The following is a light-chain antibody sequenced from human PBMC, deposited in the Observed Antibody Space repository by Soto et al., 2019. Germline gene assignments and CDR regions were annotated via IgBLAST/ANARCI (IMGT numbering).Light chain of an antibody. V-gene: IGKV3-20*01. Sequence: EIVSTQSPGTLSLSPGERSTLSCMASQSVSNNYLAWYQQNPGQAPRLLIYGASNRATGIPDRFSGSGSGTDFTLTISRLEPEDFAVYYCQQYGSSGTFGQGTKVDIK. CDR1: QSVSNNY. CDR2: GAS. CDR3: QQYGSSGT. J-gene: IGKJ1*01.